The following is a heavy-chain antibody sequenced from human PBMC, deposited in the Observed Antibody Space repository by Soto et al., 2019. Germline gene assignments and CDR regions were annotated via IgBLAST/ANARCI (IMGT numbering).Heavy chain of an antibody. V-gene: IGHV5-51*01. CDR3: ARHRRDVYNRFDY. CDR1: GYSFTTYW. Sequence: PGESLKISCKASGYSFTTYWIGWVRQMPGKGLEWMGIIFPRDSDTTYSPSFQGQVTISADKSINTAYLQWSSLKASDTAIYYCARHRRDVYNRFDYWAQGTLVTVSS. J-gene: IGHJ4*02. CDR2: IFPRDSDT. D-gene: IGHD1-1*01.